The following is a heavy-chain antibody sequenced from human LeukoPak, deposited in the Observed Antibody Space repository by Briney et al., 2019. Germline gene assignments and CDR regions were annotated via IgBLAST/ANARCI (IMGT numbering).Heavy chain of an antibody. J-gene: IGHJ4*02. CDR3: ARTIRLWFYYFYY. D-gene: IGHD5-18*01. Sequence: GGALRLSCAASRFTFSSYSMNWVRQAPGKGLEWVSSISSSSSYIYYADSVKGRFTISRDNANSSLYLQMNSLRAEDTAVYYWARTIRLWFYYFYYWGQRALVTVSS. CDR1: RFTFSSYS. V-gene: IGHV3-21*01. CDR2: ISSSSSYI.